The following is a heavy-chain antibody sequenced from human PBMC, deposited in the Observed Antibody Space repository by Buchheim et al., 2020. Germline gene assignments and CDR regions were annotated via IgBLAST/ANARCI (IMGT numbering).Heavy chain of an antibody. Sequence: QLQLQESGPGLVKPSETLSLTCTVSGGSISSSSYYWGWIRQPPGKGLEWIGSIYYSGSTYYKSSLKSRVTISVDPSKNQFSLKLRSVTAADTAVYYCASQGRWELRRFDYWGQGTL. D-gene: IGHD1-26*01. CDR1: GGSISSSSYY. V-gene: IGHV4-39*01. CDR3: ASQGRWELRRFDY. CDR2: IYYSGST. J-gene: IGHJ4*02.